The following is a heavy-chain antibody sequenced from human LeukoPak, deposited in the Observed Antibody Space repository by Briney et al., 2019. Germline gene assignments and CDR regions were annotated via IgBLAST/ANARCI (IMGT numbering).Heavy chain of an antibody. CDR1: GGSIGTYY. Sequence: PSETLSLTCTVSGGSIGTYYWSWIRQSPGKRLEWMGYSHYSGTTIYNSSLKSRVTMSLDTSTNQSSLRLSSVTAADTALYYCARHAKAVLVRGVPQGPPRAFDVWGQGTVVTVSP. J-gene: IGHJ3*01. D-gene: IGHD3-10*01. CDR2: SHYSGTT. CDR3: ARHAKAVLVRGVPQGPPRAFDV. V-gene: IGHV4-59*08.